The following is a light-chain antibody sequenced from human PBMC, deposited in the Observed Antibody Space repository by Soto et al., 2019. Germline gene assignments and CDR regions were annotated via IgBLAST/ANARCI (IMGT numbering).Light chain of an antibody. CDR3: QQHNSYSS. CDR2: KAS. Sequence: DIQMTQSPSTLSASVGDRVTITCRASQSISSWLAWYQQKPGKAPKLLIYKASSLESGVPSRFSGSGSGTEFTLTISRPKTDAFQTYYCQQHNSYSSFGQGTKVDIK. V-gene: IGKV1-5*03. J-gene: IGKJ1*01. CDR1: QSISSW.